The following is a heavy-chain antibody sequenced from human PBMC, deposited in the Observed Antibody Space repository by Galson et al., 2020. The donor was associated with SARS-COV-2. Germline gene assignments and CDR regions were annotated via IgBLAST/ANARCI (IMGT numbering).Heavy chain of an antibody. J-gene: IGHJ6*02. CDR3: ARLHLQFLGWSYNYYGMDV. Sequence: PSETLSLTCTVSGASITLSDYFWGWVRQPPGKGLEWIGSIYYSGSTYYNPSLKSPVSISVDTPNNQFSLKLSSVTAAYTAVYYCARLHLQFLGWSYNYYGMDVWGLGTTVTVSS. D-gene: IGHD3-3*01. CDR2: IYYSGST. V-gene: IGHV4-39*01. CDR1: GASITLSDYF.